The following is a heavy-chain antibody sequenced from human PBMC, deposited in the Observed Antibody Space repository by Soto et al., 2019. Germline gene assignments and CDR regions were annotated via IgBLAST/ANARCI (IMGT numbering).Heavy chain of an antibody. CDR2: ISAYNGNT. J-gene: IGHJ4*02. CDR1: GYTFTNYG. CDR3: ARPGKIIAAAAQVY. V-gene: IGHV1-18*04. Sequence: ASVKVSCKASGYTFTNYGINWVRQAPGQGLEWMGWISAYNGNTNYAQKFQDRVTLTTDTSTSTAYMALRSLRSDDKAVYYCARPGKIIAAAAQVYWGKGSVVTVSS. D-gene: IGHD6-13*01.